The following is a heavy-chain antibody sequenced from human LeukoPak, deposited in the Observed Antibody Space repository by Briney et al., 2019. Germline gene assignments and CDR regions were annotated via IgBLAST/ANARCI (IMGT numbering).Heavy chain of an antibody. Sequence: PGGSLRLSCAASGFTFSGYSMTWVRQAPGKGLEWVSVIYGGGTTYYADSVKGRFTISRDNSKNTVYLQMNSLRAEDTAVYYCVRGDNWFDPWGQGTLVTVSS. CDR3: VRGDNWFDP. V-gene: IGHV3-53*01. J-gene: IGHJ5*02. CDR2: IYGGGTT. CDR1: GFTFSGYS.